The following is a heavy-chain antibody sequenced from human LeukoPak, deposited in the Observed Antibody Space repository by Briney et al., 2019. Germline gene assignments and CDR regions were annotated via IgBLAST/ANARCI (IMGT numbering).Heavy chain of an antibody. J-gene: IGHJ5*02. CDR1: GGSISSYY. D-gene: IGHD4-17*01. Sequence: SETLSLTCTVSGGSISSYYWSWIRQPPGKGLEWIGYIYYSGSTNYNPSLKSRVTISVDTSKNQFSLKLSSVTAADTAVYYCARGMPTVTGNWFDPWGQGTLVAVSS. V-gene: IGHV4-59*01. CDR3: ARGMPTVTGNWFDP. CDR2: IYYSGST.